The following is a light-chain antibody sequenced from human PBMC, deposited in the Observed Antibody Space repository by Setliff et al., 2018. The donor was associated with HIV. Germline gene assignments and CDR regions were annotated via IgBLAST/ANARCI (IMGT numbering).Light chain of an antibody. CDR3: SSFRSSNSWV. Sequence: QSVLTQPASVSGSPGQSITISCTGTSSDIGSYDYISWYQQHPGKAPKLMIYEVSNRPSGVSNRFSGSKSGITASLTISGLQADDEADYYCSSFRSSNSWVFGGGTKVTVL. J-gene: IGLJ3*02. CDR2: EVS. V-gene: IGLV2-14*01. CDR1: SSDIGSYDY.